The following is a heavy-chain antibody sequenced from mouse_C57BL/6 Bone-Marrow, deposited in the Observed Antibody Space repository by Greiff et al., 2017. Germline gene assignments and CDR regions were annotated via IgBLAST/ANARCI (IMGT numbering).Heavy chain of an antibody. V-gene: IGHV1-18*01. Sequence: EVKLQQSGPELVKPGASVKIPCKASGYTFTDYNMDWVKQSHGKSLEWIGDINPNNGGTIYNQKFKGKATLTVDKSSSTAYMELRSLTSEDTAVYYCARSGDGYYPYYVDYWGQGTTLTVSS. CDR2: INPNNGGT. J-gene: IGHJ2*01. CDR3: ARSGDGYYPYYVDY. D-gene: IGHD2-3*01. CDR1: GYTFTDYN.